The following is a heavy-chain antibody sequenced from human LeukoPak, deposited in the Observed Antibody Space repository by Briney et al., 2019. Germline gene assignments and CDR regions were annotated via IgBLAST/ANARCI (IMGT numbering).Heavy chain of an antibody. CDR2: IYYSGST. J-gene: IGHJ6*03. V-gene: IGHV4-39*07. CDR3: ARGQWANYMDV. Sequence: SETLSLTCTVSGGSISSSSYYWGWIRQPPGKGLEWIGSIYYSGSTYYNPSLKSRVTISVDTSKNQFSLKLSSVTAADTAVYYCARGQWANYMDVWGKGTTVTVSS. D-gene: IGHD2-8*01. CDR1: GGSISSSSYY.